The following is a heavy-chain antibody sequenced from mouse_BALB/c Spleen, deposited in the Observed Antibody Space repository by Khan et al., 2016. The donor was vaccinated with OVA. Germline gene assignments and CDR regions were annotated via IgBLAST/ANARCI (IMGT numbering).Heavy chain of an antibody. D-gene: IGHD2-13*01. Sequence: EVELVESGGGLVRPGWSLKLSCAASGFSFSSYSMSWVRQTPEKRLEWVATISSGGSYTYYPDSVKGRFTISRDNAKNTLYLQMSSLKSEDTAMYYCPRHRGDCGHNPYFDYWGKGTTLTVSS. CDR3: PRHRGDCGHNPYFDY. J-gene: IGHJ2*01. V-gene: IGHV5-6-4*01. CDR2: ISSGGSYT. CDR1: GFSFSSYS.